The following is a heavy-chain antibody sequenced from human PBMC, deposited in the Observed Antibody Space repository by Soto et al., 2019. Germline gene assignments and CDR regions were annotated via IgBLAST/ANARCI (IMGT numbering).Heavy chain of an antibody. V-gene: IGHV4-31*03. CDR1: GGSISSGGYY. CDR2: IYYSGST. CDR3: ARDHYSGSGGMDV. Sequence: QVQLQESGPGLVKPSQTLSLTCTVSGGSISSGGYYWSWIRQHPGKGLEWIGYIYYSGSTYYNPSLTRRVTISVDTSKNQFSLKLSSVTAADTAVYYCARDHYSGSGGMDVWGQGTTVTVSS. D-gene: IGHD3-10*01. J-gene: IGHJ6*02.